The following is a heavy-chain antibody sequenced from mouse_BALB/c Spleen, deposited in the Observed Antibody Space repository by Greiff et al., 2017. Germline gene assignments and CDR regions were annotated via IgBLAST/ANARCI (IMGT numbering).Heavy chain of an antibody. J-gene: IGHJ4*01. CDR3: ARGEYYYGSSYAMDY. V-gene: IGHV1-14*01. CDR2: INPYNDGT. Sequence: EVQGVESGPELVKPGASVKMSCKASGYTFTSYVMHWVKQKPGQGLEWIGYINPYNDGTKYNEKFKGKATLTSDKSSSTAFMELSSLTSEDSAVYYCARGEYYYGSSYAMDYWGQGTSVTVSS. D-gene: IGHD1-1*01. CDR1: GYTFTSYV.